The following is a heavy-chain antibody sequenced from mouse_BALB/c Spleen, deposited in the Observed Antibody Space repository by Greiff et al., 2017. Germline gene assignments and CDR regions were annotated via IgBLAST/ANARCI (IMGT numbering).Heavy chain of an antibody. CDR1: GFTFSSYT. Sequence: EVQRVESGGGLVQPGGSLKLSCAASGFTFSSYTMPWVRQTPEKRLEWVAYISNGGGSTYYPDTVKGRFTISRDNAKNTLYLQMSSLTSEDAAMYFYARDGGDSLAWFAYWGQGTLVTVSA. D-gene: IGHD2-13*01. CDR2: ISNGGGST. CDR3: ARDGGDSLAWFAY. J-gene: IGHJ3*01. V-gene: IGHV5-12-2*01.